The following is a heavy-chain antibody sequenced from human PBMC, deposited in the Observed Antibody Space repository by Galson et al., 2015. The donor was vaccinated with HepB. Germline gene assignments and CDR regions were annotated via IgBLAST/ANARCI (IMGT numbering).Heavy chain of an antibody. CDR1: GFIFSDYY. D-gene: IGHD4-17*01. Sequence: SLRLSCAASGFIFSDYYMSWIRQTPRKGLEWLSYISGGTTYSNYADSVKGRLTISRDNAKNSLYLQINSLRADDTAVYYCARVADSDYGDHTHFDYWGQGSLVTVSS. CDR3: ARVADSDYGDHTHFDY. CDR2: ISGGTTYS. V-gene: IGHV3-11*06. J-gene: IGHJ4*02.